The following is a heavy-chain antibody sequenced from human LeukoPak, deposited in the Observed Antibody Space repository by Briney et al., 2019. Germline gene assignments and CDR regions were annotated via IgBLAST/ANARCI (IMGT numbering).Heavy chain of an antibody. J-gene: IGHJ6*02. CDR2: FYTSGNT. V-gene: IGHV4-4*07. CDR1: GGSISYYY. D-gene: IGHD6-13*01. Sequence: SETLSLTCTVSGGSISYYYWSWIRQPAGKGLEWIGRFYTSGNTNYNPSLKSRVTMSVDTSKNQFSLKLNSVTAADTAVYYCARAEALYSSSWYDYYYGMDVWGQGTTVTVSS. CDR3: ARAEALYSSSWYDYYYGMDV.